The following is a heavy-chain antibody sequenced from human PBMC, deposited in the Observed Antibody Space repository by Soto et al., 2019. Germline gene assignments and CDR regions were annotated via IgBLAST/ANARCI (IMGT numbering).Heavy chain of an antibody. CDR3: ARGGQRWWFDP. V-gene: IGHV4-59*01. J-gene: IGHJ5*02. Sequence: QVQLQESGPGLVKPSETLSLTCTVSGGSISSYYWSWIRQPPGKGLEWIGYIYYSGSTNYNPSLKSRVTISVDTSKNQFSLKLSSVTAADTAVYYCARGGQRWWFDPWGQGTLVTVSS. CDR2: IYYSGST. CDR1: GGSISSYY.